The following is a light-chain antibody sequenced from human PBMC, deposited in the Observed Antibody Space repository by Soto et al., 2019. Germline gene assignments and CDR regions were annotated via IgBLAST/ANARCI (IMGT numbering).Light chain of an antibody. CDR2: GAS. J-gene: IGKJ2*01. V-gene: IGKV3-20*01. Sequence: EIVLTQSPGTLSLSPGERATLSCRASQSVSSIYLAWYQQKPGQAPRLLIYGASSRATGIPDRFSGSGSGTDFTLTISRLETEDFAVYYCQQYGSSPPAYTFGQGTKLEIK. CDR3: QQYGSSPPAYT. CDR1: QSVSSIY.